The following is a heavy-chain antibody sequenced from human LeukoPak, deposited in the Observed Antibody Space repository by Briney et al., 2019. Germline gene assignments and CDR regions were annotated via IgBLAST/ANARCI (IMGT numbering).Heavy chain of an antibody. CDR2: ISSSSSYI. V-gene: IGHV3-21*01. D-gene: IGHD6-13*01. Sequence: GGSLRLSCAASGFTFSSYWMSWVRQAPGKGLEWVSSISSSSSYIYYADSVKGQFTISRDNAKNSLYLQMNSLRAEDTAVYYCARSSFFAAGGYYYYYMDVWGKGTTVTVSS. CDR1: GFTFSSYW. CDR3: ARSSFFAAGGYYYYYMDV. J-gene: IGHJ6*03.